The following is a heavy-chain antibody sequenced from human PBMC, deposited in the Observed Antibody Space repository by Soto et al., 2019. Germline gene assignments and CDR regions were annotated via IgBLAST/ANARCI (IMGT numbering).Heavy chain of an antibody. J-gene: IGHJ3*02. Sequence: EVQLLESGGGLVQPGGSLRLSCAASGFTFSSYAMSWVRQAPGKGLEWDSAITASGDTTYYADSVKGRFTISRDNSKRTLYLQMTSLRAEATAVYYCAKVRPMRDCTSTSCLAAFDIWGQGTMVTVSS. V-gene: IGHV3-23*01. CDR1: GFTFSSYA. D-gene: IGHD2-2*01. CDR3: AKVRPMRDCTSTSCLAAFDI. CDR2: ITASGDTT.